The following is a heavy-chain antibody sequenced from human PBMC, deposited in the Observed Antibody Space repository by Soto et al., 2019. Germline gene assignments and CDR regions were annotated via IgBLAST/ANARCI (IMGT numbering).Heavy chain of an antibody. CDR3: XXEEEPGATGLVYFQP. Sequence: GGSLRLSCASSGFTFSTYAMHWLRQAPGKGPEWLSVISYHGYDTYYAXSXXXXXXXXXDXXXNTLYLQMNSLRAEETALYFXXXEEEPGATGLVYFQPWGQGTLVRVSS. J-gene: IGHJ1*01. CDR2: ISYHGYDT. CDR1: GFTFSTYA. D-gene: IGHD1-26*01. V-gene: IGHV3-30-3*01.